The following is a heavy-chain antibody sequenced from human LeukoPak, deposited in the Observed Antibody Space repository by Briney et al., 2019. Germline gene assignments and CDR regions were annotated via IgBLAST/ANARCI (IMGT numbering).Heavy chain of an antibody. D-gene: IGHD3-10*01. V-gene: IGHV4-59*12. CDR2: IYYSGST. CDR1: GGSISSYY. J-gene: IGHJ6*02. Sequence: SETLSLTCTVSGGSISSYYWSWIRQPPGKGLEWIGYIYYSGSTNYNPSLKSRVTISVDTSKNQFSLKLSSVTAADTAVYYCASIYGSGSSYYYYYGMDVWGQGTTVTVSS. CDR3: ASIYGSGSSYYYYYGMDV.